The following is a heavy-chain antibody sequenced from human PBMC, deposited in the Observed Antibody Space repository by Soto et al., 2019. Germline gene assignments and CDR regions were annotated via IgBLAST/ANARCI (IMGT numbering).Heavy chain of an antibody. J-gene: IGHJ5*02. CDR1: GGSITRGGYY. CDR3: ARDPAP. Sequence: QVQLQESGPGLVKPSETLSLTCTVSGGSITRGGYYWSWIRQHPGKGLEWIGYIYNSGTTYYNPSLKSRVTISVNTSKNQSSLKLTSVTAADTAVYYCARDPAPWGQGTLVTVSS. V-gene: IGHV4-31*03. CDR2: IYNSGTT.